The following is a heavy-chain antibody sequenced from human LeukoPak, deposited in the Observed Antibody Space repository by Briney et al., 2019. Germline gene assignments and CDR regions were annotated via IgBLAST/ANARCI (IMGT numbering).Heavy chain of an antibody. CDR2: INHSGST. J-gene: IGHJ4*02. CDR3: ARRGKLRSYFDY. Sequence: SETLSLTCAVYGGSFSGYYWSWIRQPPGKGLEWIGEINHSGSTNYNPSLKSRVTISVVRSKNQFSLKLTSVTAADTAVYYCARRGKLRSYFDYWGQGTLVTVSS. D-gene: IGHD4-17*01. V-gene: IGHV4-34*01. CDR1: GGSFSGYY.